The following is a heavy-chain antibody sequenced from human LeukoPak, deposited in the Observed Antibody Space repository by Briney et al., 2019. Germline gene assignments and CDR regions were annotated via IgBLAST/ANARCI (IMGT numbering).Heavy chain of an antibody. J-gene: IGHJ6*02. CDR2: ISAYNGNT. D-gene: IGHD4-23*01. CDR1: GYTFTSYG. CDR3: ARDTPSTVGNYYYGMDV. Sequence: ASVKVSCKASGYTFTSYGISWVRQAPGQGLEWMGWISAYNGNTNYTQKLQGRVTVTTDITTSTAYMELRSLRSDDTAVYYCARDTPSTVGNYYYGMDVWGQGTTVTVSS. V-gene: IGHV1-18*01.